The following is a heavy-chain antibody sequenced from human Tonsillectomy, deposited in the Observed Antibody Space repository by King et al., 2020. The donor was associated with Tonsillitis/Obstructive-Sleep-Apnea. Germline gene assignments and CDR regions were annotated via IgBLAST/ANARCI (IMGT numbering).Heavy chain of an antibody. Sequence: DVQLVESGGGLVQPGGSLRLSCAASGFTFSSYEMNWVRQAPGKGLEWVSYISSSGSTIYYADSVKGRFTISRENAKNSLYLQLNSLRAEGTAVYYCARDRRGYCSSTSCYNRYYFDYWGQGPLVTVSS. CDR1: GFTFSSYE. D-gene: IGHD2-2*02. J-gene: IGHJ4*02. CDR2: ISSSGSTI. V-gene: IGHV3-48*03. CDR3: ARDRRGYCSSTSCYNRYYFDY.